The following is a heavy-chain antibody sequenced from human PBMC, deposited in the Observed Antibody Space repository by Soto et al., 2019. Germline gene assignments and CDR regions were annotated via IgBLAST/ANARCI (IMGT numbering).Heavy chain of an antibody. J-gene: IGHJ4*02. Sequence: EVQLLGSGGGLVQPGGSLRLSCVGSGFTFSTYWMNWARQAPGKGLEWVANINPDGNVGTYVDSVRGRFTTSRDNAKNSLYLQMNSLRADDTAVYFCAGRGGHDYNYWGQVIMVTVSS. CDR2: INPDGNVG. V-gene: IGHV3-7*03. CDR1: GFTFSTYW. CDR3: AGRGGHDYNY. D-gene: IGHD4-4*01.